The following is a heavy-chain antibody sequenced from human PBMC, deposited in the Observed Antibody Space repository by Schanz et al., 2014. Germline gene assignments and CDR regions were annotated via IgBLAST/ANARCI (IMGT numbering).Heavy chain of an antibody. CDR1: GFTFSSYS. D-gene: IGHD2-2*01. Sequence: EVQLVESGGGLVQPGGSLRLSCAASGFTFSSYSMNWVRQAPGKGLEWVSYISSASSTINYADSVKGRFTISRDNAKNALSLQMNSLRAEGTAVYYCARDGYDADNWFDPWGQGTLVTVSS. V-gene: IGHV3-48*01. CDR3: ARDGYDADNWFDP. CDR2: ISSASSTI. J-gene: IGHJ5*02.